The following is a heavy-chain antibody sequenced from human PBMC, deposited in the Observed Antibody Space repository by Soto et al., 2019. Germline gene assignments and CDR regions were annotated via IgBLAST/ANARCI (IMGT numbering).Heavy chain of an antibody. CDR3: AKLGSSGHDAFDI. J-gene: IGHJ3*02. V-gene: IGHV3-30*18. D-gene: IGHD3-22*01. CDR1: GFTFSSYG. Sequence: QVQLVESGGGVVQPGRSLRLSCAASGFTFSSYGMHWVRQAPGKGLEWVAVISYDGSNKYYADSVKGRFTISRDNSKNPLYLQMKSLRAEDRAVYYCAKLGSSGHDAFDIWGQGTMVTVSS. CDR2: ISYDGSNK.